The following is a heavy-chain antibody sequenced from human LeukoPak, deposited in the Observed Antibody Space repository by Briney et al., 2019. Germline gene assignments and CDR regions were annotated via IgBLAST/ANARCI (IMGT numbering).Heavy chain of an antibody. CDR1: GGSISSYY. Sequence: PSETLSLTCTVSGGSISSYYWSWIRQPAGKGLEWIGRIYTSGSTNYNPSLKSRVTMSVDTSKNQFSLKLSSVTAADTAVYYCARDLRVIDSSGYYYSAFDIWGQGTMVTVSS. J-gene: IGHJ3*02. V-gene: IGHV4-4*07. D-gene: IGHD3-22*01. CDR2: IYTSGST. CDR3: ARDLRVIDSSGYYYSAFDI.